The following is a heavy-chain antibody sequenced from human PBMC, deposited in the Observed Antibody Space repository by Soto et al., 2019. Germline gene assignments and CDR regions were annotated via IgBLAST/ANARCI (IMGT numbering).Heavy chain of an antibody. Sequence: QVQLQESGPGLVKPSETLSLTCTVSGGSVSSGSYYWSWIRQPPGKGLEWMGYISYSGSTYYNPAHKSRVTISEDTSNNQCSLKLSSVIAADTAVYYCAIDLVAVAGGDYYYYGLDVWGQGTTVTVSS. V-gene: IGHV4-61*01. D-gene: IGHD6-19*01. CDR1: GGSVSSGSYY. J-gene: IGHJ6*02. CDR3: AIDLVAVAGGDYYYYGLDV. CDR2: ISYSGST.